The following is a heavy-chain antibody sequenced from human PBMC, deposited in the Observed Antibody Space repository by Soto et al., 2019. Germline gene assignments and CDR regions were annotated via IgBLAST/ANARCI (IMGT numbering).Heavy chain of an antibody. D-gene: IGHD2-8*01. Sequence: QVQLVQSGAEVKKPGSSVKVSCKTSGGTFGSYSVSWVRQAPGQGLEWMGGIIPIFGIPTYAQKFQVRVTISADESTSTASMELSGLRSEDTAIYYCTRGHGFNGASFDYWGQGTLVTVSS. V-gene: IGHV1-69*01. CDR2: IIPIFGIP. CDR3: TRGHGFNGASFDY. CDR1: GGTFGSYS. J-gene: IGHJ4*02.